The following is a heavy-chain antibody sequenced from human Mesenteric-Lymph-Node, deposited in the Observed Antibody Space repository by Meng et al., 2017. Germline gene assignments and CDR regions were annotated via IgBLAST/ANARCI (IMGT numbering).Heavy chain of an antibody. J-gene: IGHJ4*02. D-gene: IGHD7-27*01. CDR1: GYTFHGYY. V-gene: IGHV1-2*06. Sequence: QGKLVQSGAEVKKPGASMKVSCKASGYTFHGYYMHWVRQAPGQGVEWMGRINHNSGGTTYAQKFQGRVTMTRDTSISTAYMELSSLRSDDAAIYYCVRANLGSADYWGQGTLVTVSS. CDR3: VRANLGSADY. CDR2: INHNSGGT.